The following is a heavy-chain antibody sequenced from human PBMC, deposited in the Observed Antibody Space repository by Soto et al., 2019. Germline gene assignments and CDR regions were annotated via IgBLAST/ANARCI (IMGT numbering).Heavy chain of an antibody. D-gene: IGHD3-3*01. Sequence: ASVKVSCKASGYTFTGYYMHWVRQAPGQGLEWMGWINPNSGGTNYAQKFQGRVTMTRDTSISTAYMELSRLRSDDTAVYYCARVGSWSNPEYYRMDVWGQGNTVTVSS. CDR1: GYTFTGYY. V-gene: IGHV1-2*02. CDR3: ARVGSWSNPEYYRMDV. J-gene: IGHJ6*02. CDR2: INPNSGGT.